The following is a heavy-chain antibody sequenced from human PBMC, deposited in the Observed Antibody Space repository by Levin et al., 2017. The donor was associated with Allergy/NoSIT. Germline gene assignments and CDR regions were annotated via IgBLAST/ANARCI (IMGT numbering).Heavy chain of an antibody. J-gene: IGHJ4*02. Sequence: GGSLRLSCAASGFTFTTYAMSWVRQAPGKGLEWVSAISGSDGSTYYADSVKGRFTISRDNSKNTLYLQMNSLRAGDTAVYDCARDLGHMVTHSLFDYWGQGILVTVSS. CDR1: GFTFTTYA. CDR2: ISGSDGST. CDR3: ARDLGHMVTHSLFDY. D-gene: IGHD2-21*02. V-gene: IGHV3-23*01.